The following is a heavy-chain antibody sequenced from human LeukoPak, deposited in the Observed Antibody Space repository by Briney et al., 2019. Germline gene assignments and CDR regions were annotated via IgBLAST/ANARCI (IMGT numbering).Heavy chain of an antibody. Sequence: SETLSLTCTVSGGSISSSSYYWGWIRQPPGKGLEWIGSIYYSGSTYYNPSLKSRVTISVDTSKNQFSLKLSSVTAADTAVYYCVADILTGHIDYWGQGTLVTVSS. CDR3: VADILTGHIDY. J-gene: IGHJ4*02. CDR1: GGSISSSSYY. V-gene: IGHV4-39*01. CDR2: IYYSGST. D-gene: IGHD3-9*01.